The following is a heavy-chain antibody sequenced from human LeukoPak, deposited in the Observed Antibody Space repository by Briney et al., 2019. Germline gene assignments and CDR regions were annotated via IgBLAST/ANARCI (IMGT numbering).Heavy chain of an antibody. J-gene: IGHJ4*02. CDR3: AREGRDGYNFLDY. Sequence: GGSLRLSCAASGFTFSSYWMYWVRQAPGKGLVWVSRINSDGSSTSYADSVKGRFTISRDNAENTLYLQMNSLRAEDTAVYYCAREGRDGYNFLDYWGQGTLVTVSS. D-gene: IGHD5-24*01. CDR1: GFTFSSYW. V-gene: IGHV3-74*01. CDR2: INSDGSST.